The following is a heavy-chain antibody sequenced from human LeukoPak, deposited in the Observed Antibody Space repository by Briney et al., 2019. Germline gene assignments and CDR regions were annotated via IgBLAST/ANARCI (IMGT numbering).Heavy chain of an antibody. CDR3: ARDSVYYYDSSGYHYFDY. CDR1: GFTFSSKA. CDR2: ISSSGSTI. Sequence: GGSLRLSCSASGFTFSSKAMSWVRQAPGKGLEWVSYISSSGSTIYYADSVKGRFTISRDNAKNSLCLQMNSLRAEDTAVYYCARDSVYYYDSSGYHYFDYWGQGTLVTVPS. D-gene: IGHD3-22*01. J-gene: IGHJ4*02. V-gene: IGHV3-11*01.